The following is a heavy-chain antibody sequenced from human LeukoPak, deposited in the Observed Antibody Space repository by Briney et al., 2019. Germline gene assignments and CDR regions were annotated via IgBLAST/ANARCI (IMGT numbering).Heavy chain of an antibody. CDR2: ISYDGSNK. D-gene: IGHD6-25*01. Sequence: PGVSLRLSCGASGFTFSSYSMHWVRQAPGKGLEWVAVISYDGSNKYYADSVKGRFTISRDNSKNTLSLQMNSLRAEDTAVYFCARVGVTAATADYWGQGTLVTVSS. J-gene: IGHJ4*02. V-gene: IGHV3-30*04. CDR1: GFTFSSYS. CDR3: ARVGVTAATADY.